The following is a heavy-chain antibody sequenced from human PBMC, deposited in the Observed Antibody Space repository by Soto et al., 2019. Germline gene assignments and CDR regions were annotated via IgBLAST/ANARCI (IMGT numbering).Heavy chain of an antibody. D-gene: IGHD5-18*01. CDR1: GGTFSSYA. V-gene: IGHV1-69*01. Sequence: QVQLVQSGAEVKKPGSSVKVSCKASGGTFSSYAISWVRQAPGQGLEWMGGIIPIFGTASYAQKFQGRVTITADESTSTAYMELSSLRSEDTAVYYCAREGLGYSYAHNWFDPWGQGTLVTVSS. CDR2: IIPIFGTA. J-gene: IGHJ5*02. CDR3: AREGLGYSYAHNWFDP.